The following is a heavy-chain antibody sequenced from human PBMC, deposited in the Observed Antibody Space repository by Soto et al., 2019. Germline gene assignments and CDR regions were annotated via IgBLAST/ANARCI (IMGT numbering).Heavy chain of an antibody. CDR3: AKNSVCSYGFPFHF. Sequence: QVQLVESGGGVVQPGRSLRLSCAASGFTFSSYGMHWVRQAPGKGLEWVAVISYDGSNKYYADSVKGRFTISRDNSKNTLYLQMNSLRAEDTAVYYGAKNSVCSYGFPFHFRGLGTLVTVSS. D-gene: IGHD5-18*01. CDR2: ISYDGSNK. V-gene: IGHV3-30*18. CDR1: GFTFSSYG. J-gene: IGHJ4*02.